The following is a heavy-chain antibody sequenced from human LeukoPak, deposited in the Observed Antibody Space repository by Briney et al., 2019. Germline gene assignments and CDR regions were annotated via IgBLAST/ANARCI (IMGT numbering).Heavy chain of an antibody. J-gene: IGHJ5*02. CDR3: ARQGYISGQGFRNNWFDP. CDR1: GGSISSSSFH. V-gene: IGHV4-39*01. D-gene: IGHD6-19*01. CDR2: IFYSGST. Sequence: SETLSLICTVSGGSISSSSFHWGWIRQPPGKGLEWIGTIFYSGSTYYNPSLKSRVTMSVDTSKNQFSLKLSSVTAADTAVYYCARQGYISGQGFRNNWFDPGARDPWSPFPQ.